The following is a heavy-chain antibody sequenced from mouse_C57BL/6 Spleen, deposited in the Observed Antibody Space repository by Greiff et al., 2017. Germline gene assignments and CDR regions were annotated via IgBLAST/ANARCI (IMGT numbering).Heavy chain of an antibody. CDR1: GYTFTSYW. Sequence: QVQLQQPGAELVRPGSSVKLSCKASGYTFTSYWMHWVKQRPIQGLEWIGNIDPSDSETHYNQKFKDKATLTVDKSSSTAYMQLSSLTSEDSAVYYCARSPSTVVARYAMDYWGQGTSVTVSS. V-gene: IGHV1-52*01. D-gene: IGHD1-1*01. J-gene: IGHJ4*01. CDR2: IDPSDSET. CDR3: ARSPSTVVARYAMDY.